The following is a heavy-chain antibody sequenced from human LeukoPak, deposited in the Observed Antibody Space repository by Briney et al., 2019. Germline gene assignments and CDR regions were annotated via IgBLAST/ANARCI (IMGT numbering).Heavy chain of an antibody. J-gene: IGHJ3*02. Sequence: GGSLRLSCAASGFTFSSYWMSWVRQAPGKGLEWVANRKQDGSEKYYVDSVKGRFTISRDNAKNSLCLQMNSLRAEDTAVYYCARGGKTYYYDSSGYYLDAFDIWGQGTMVTVSS. CDR1: GFTFSSYW. V-gene: IGHV3-7*01. CDR2: RKQDGSEK. D-gene: IGHD3-22*01. CDR3: ARGGKTYYYDSSGYYLDAFDI.